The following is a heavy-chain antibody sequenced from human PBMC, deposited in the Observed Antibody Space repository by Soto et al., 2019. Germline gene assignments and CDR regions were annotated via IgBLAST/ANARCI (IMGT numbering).Heavy chain of an antibody. CDR2: IYYSGST. J-gene: IGHJ4*02. CDR3: ARGNRSGIHRIYYFDY. D-gene: IGHD1-1*01. V-gene: IGHV4-59*01. CDR1: GGSISSYY. Sequence: TSETLSLTCTVSGGSISSYYWSWIRQPPGKGLEWIGYIYYSGSTNYNPSLKSRVTISVDTSKNQFSLKLSSVTAADTAVYYCARGNRSGIHRIYYFDYWGQGTLDTVSS.